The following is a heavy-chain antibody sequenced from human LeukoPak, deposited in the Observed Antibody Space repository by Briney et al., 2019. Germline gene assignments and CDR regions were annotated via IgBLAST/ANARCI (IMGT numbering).Heavy chain of an antibody. V-gene: IGHV3-9*01. CDR3: AKSKSIGSWYFDNFDV. Sequence: GGSLRLSCAASGFTFNDYAMPWVRQAPGKGLEWVSGLNWNSGNIAYADSVKGRFTISRDNAKNSLYLQMNSLRPEDTALYYCAKSKSIGSWYFDNFDVWGQGTMVTVSS. J-gene: IGHJ3*01. D-gene: IGHD6-13*01. CDR1: GFTFNDYA. CDR2: LNWNSGNI.